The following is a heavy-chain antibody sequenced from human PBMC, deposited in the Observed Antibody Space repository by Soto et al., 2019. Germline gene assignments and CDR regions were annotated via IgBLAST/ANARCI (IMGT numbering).Heavy chain of an antibody. D-gene: IGHD4-4*01. V-gene: IGHV4-59*01. J-gene: IGHJ4*02. CDR3: ARASVSRFDY. CDR1: GGSISSYY. CDR2: IYYSGST. Sequence: SETLSLTCTVSGGSISSYYWSWIRQPPGKGLEWIGYIYYSGSTNYNPSLKSRVTISVDTSKNQFSLKLSSVTAADTAVYYCARASVSRFDYWGQGTLVTVSS.